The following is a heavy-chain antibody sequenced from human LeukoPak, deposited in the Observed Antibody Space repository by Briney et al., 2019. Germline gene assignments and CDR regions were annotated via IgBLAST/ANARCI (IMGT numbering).Heavy chain of an antibody. V-gene: IGHV1-2*02. CDR3: ARIAYYDFWSGYSPESYFDY. J-gene: IGHJ4*02. D-gene: IGHD3-3*01. Sequence: ASVKVSCKASGYTFTGYYIHWVRQAPGQGLEWMGWINPNSGGTNYAQKFQGRVTMTRDTSISTAYMELSRLRSDDTAVYYCARIAYYDFWSGYSPESYFDYWGQGTLVTVSS. CDR2: INPNSGGT. CDR1: GYTFTGYY.